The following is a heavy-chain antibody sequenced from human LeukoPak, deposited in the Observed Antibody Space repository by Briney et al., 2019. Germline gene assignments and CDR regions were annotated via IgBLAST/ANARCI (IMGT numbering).Heavy chain of an antibody. J-gene: IGHJ4*02. CDR1: GFPFGAYP. Sequence: GGSRGLSGQASGFPFGAYPMHGFRRPQGRGWEFFSAISSNGGSTYYANSVKGRFTISRDNSKNTLYLQMGSLRAEDMAVYYCATRGYGGKSLDYWGQGTLVTVSS. CDR2: ISSNGGST. D-gene: IGHD4-23*01. V-gene: IGHV3-64*01. CDR3: ATRGYGGKSLDY.